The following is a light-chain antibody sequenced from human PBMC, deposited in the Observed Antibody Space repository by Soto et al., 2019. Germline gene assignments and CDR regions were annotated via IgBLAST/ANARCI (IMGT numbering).Light chain of an antibody. CDR3: QQYEPFSGT. Sequence: DIQMTQSPSTLSASVGDTVTVTCRASQSVSGWLAWYQQEPGEAPKLLIYDASALPRGVPSRFSGSGSGKKFTLTIASLQPDDFATHYCQQYEPFSGTFGPGTKVEIX. CDR1: QSVSGW. J-gene: IGKJ1*01. CDR2: DAS. V-gene: IGKV1-5*01.